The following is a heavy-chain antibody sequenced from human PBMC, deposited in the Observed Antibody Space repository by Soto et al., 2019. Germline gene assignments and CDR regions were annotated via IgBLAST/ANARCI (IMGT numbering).Heavy chain of an antibody. CDR2: IIPIFGTA. V-gene: IGHV1-69*13. Sequence: SVKVSCKASGGTFSSYAISWARQAPGQGLEWMGGIIPIFGTANYAQKFQGRVTITADESTSTAYMELSSLRSEDTAVYYCARDNPVVPAAIDWFDPWGQGTLVTVSS. J-gene: IGHJ5*02. CDR1: GGTFSSYA. D-gene: IGHD2-2*02. CDR3: ARDNPVVPAAIDWFDP.